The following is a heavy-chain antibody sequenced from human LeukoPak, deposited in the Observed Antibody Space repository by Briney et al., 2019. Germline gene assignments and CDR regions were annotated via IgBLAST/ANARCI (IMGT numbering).Heavy chain of an antibody. CDR1: GGSISSNNCS. J-gene: IGHJ4*02. Sequence: PSETLSLTCTVSGGSISSNNCSWGWIRQPPGKGLEWIGTISYNGRTWYNPSPKSRVTMSVDTSKNQFSLKLSSVTAADTAMYYCAGSGRGGLKSGVDYWGQGTLVTVSS. CDR2: ISYNGRT. CDR3: AGSGRGGLKSGVDY. D-gene: IGHD6-25*01. V-gene: IGHV4-39*01.